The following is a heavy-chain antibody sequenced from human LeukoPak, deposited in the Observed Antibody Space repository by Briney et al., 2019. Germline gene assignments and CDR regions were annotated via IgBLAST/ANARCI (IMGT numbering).Heavy chain of an antibody. CDR2: IYHSGST. CDR3: ARVVGGYYKTSRFDY. CDR1: GYSISSGYH. J-gene: IGHJ4*02. D-gene: IGHD3-3*01. V-gene: IGHV4-38-2*02. Sequence: SETLSLTCTVSGYSISSGYHWGWIRQPPGKGLEWIGSIYHSGSTYYTPSLKSRVTISVDTPKDQFSLKLSSVTAADTAVYCCARVVGGYYKTSRFDYWSQGTLVTVSS.